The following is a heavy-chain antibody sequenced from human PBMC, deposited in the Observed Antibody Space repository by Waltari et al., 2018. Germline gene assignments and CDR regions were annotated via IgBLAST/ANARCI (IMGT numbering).Heavy chain of an antibody. D-gene: IGHD6-19*01. Sequence: EVQLVESGGGLVQPGGSLRLSCAASGFTSSSYDMHWVRQATGKGLEWVSASGTAGDTYYPGSVKGRFTISRENAKNSLYLQMNSLRAEDTAVYYCARTSGYSSGWLFDYWGQGTLVTVSS. CDR1: GFTSSSYD. J-gene: IGHJ4*02. V-gene: IGHV3-13*01. CDR2: SGTAGDT. CDR3: ARTSGYSSGWLFDY.